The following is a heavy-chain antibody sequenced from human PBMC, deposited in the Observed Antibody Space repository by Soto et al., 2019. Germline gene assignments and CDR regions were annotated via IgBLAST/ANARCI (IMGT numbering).Heavy chain of an antibody. CDR1: GYTFTLYT. CDR3: AKLGGGYIFGPYLDF. CDR2: INTGNGNT. V-gene: IGHV1-3*04. Sequence: QVQIVQSGAEVKKPGASVKVSCKTSGYTFTLYTIHWVRQAPGQRIEWMGWINTGNGNTKFSQRFQGRVTMSSDTSASTAYMELSSLTSEDTAIYYCAKLGGGYIFGPYLDFWGQGTLVTVSS. D-gene: IGHD5-18*01. J-gene: IGHJ4*02.